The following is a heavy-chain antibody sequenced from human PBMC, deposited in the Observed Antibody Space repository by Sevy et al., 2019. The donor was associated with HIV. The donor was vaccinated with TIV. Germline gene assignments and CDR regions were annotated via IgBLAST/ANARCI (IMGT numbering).Heavy chain of an antibody. J-gene: IGHJ5*02. V-gene: IGHV4-30-4*01. CDR3: TRVAGPFGWSDP. CDR1: GGSITSPDYN. D-gene: IGHD6-19*01. CDR2: IYYSGNT. Sequence: SETLSLTCSVSGGSITSPDYNWSWVRQPPGKGLEWIGYIYYSGNTYYSPSLKSRGSLSIDTSKNQFSLNLNSVTAADTAVYYCTRVAGPFGWSDPWGQGTLVTVSS.